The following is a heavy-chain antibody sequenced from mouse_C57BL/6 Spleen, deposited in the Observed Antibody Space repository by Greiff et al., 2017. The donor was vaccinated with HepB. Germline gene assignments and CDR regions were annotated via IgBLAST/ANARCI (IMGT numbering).Heavy chain of an antibody. V-gene: IGHV1-15*01. CDR2: IDPETGGT. CDR1: GYTFTDYE. D-gene: IGHD2-5*01. CDR3: TRGPSYSNYAMDY. J-gene: IGHJ4*01. Sequence: VQLQQSGAELVRPGASVTLSCKASGYTFTDYEMHWVKQTPVHGLEWIGAIDPETGGTAYNQKFKGKAILTADKSSSTAYMELRSLTSEDSAVYYCTRGPSYSNYAMDYWGQGTSVTVSS.